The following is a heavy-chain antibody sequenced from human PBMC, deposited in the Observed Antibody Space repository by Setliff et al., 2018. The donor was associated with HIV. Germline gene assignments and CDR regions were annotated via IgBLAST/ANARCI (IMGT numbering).Heavy chain of an antibody. V-gene: IGHV1-8*02. CDR1: GYTFTSSD. CDR3: ARGSMSMVMFILVSAFDI. CDR2: MNPNSGNT. Sequence: ASVKVSCKASGYTFTSSDINWVRQATGQGLEWMGWMNPNSGNTGYAQKFQGRVTMTRGTSTNTAYMELSSLTSDDTAVYFCARGSMSMVMFILVSAFDIWGQGTLVTVSS. D-gene: IGHD2-21*01. J-gene: IGHJ3*02.